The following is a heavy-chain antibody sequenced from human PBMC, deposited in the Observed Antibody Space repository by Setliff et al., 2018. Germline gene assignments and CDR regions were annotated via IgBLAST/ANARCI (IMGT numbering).Heavy chain of an antibody. Sequence: PSETLSLTCAVSGYSISSGYYWGWIRQPPGKGLEWIGNIYHSGSTYYNPSLKSRVTISVDTSKNQFSLKLSSVTAADTAVYYCARRETYYNFWSGYYAYWGQGTLVTVSS. J-gene: IGHJ4*02. CDR1: GYSISSGYY. CDR2: IYHSGST. D-gene: IGHD3-3*01. CDR3: ARRETYYNFWSGYYAY. V-gene: IGHV4-38-2*01.